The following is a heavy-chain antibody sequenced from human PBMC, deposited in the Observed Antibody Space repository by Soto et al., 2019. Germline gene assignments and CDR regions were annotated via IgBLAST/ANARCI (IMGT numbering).Heavy chain of an antibody. J-gene: IGHJ5*02. CDR1: GFTLSSYA. Sequence: PGGSLRLSCAASGFTLSSYAMCWVRQAPGKGLEWVSTFSGTGGYTYYADSVKGRFTISRDDSKNTLFLHMNSLRAADTAVYYCARGQRALITYGPFDPWGQGTLVTVSS. V-gene: IGHV3-23*01. CDR2: FSGTGGYT. D-gene: IGHD4-17*01. CDR3: ARGQRALITYGPFDP.